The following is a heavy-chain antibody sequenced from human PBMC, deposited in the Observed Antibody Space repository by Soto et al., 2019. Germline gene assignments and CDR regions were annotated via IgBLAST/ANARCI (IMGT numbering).Heavy chain of an antibody. CDR2: ISRDGRTT. J-gene: IGHJ4*02. CDR3: TGEVASGY. CDR1: GFTVSSYG. Sequence: QVQLVESGGGVVQPGRSLRLPCAVSGFTVSSYGMHWVRQAPGKGLEWVAVISRDGRTTFYADSVKGRFTISKDNSRNTLFLEMNSLRGDDMAVYYCTGEVASGYWGQGTLVTVSS. D-gene: IGHD2-8*02. V-gene: IGHV3-30*03.